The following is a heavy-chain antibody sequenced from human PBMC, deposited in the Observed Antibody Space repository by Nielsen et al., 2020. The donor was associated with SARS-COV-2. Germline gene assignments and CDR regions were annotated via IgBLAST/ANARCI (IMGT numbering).Heavy chain of an antibody. Sequence: GESLKISCAASGFSFNGSAMHWVRQASGKGLEWVGRIRSKANSYATAYGESAKGRSTISRDDLKNTAYLQMNSLKTEDTAVYYCTTGVWGQGTLVTVSS. CDR3: TTGV. V-gene: IGHV3-73*01. J-gene: IGHJ4*02. CDR1: GFSFNGSA. CDR2: IRSKANSYAT.